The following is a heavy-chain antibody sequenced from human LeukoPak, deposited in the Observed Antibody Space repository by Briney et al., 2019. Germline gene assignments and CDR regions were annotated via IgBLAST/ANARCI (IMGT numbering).Heavy chain of an antibody. V-gene: IGHV4-39*07. D-gene: IGHD4-23*01. Sequence: SETLSLTCTVSGGSISSSNYYWVWIRQPPGKGLEWIGSISYSGTTYYNPSLKSPVTISLDTSKNQFSLNLTSVIAADTAVFYCARGSDFGGRAFDIWGQGTMVTVSS. CDR1: GGSISSSNYY. J-gene: IGHJ3*02. CDR2: ISYSGTT. CDR3: ARGSDFGGRAFDI.